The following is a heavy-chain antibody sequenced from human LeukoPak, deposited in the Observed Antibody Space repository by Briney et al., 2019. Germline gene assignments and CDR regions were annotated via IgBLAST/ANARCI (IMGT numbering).Heavy chain of an antibody. Sequence: GASVKVSCKASGYTFTGYYMHWVRHAPGQGLEWMGWINPNSGGTNYAQKFQGRVTMTRDTSISTAYMELSRLRSDDTAVYYCARVPRRTGTTYFEYWGQGTLVTVSS. D-gene: IGHD1-7*01. CDR3: ARVPRRTGTTYFEY. V-gene: IGHV1-2*02. CDR2: INPNSGGT. CDR1: GYTFTGYY. J-gene: IGHJ4*02.